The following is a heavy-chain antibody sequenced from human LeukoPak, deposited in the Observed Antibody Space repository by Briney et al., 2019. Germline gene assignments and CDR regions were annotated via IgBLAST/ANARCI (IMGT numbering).Heavy chain of an antibody. CDR3: ARDSLLDY. CDR1: GFTVRDNY. D-gene: IGHD5/OR15-5a*01. CDR2: ISSGGTT. V-gene: IGHV3-66*01. Sequence: GGSLRLSCAVSGFTVRDNYMNWVRQAPGKGLEWASVISSGGTTYYAESVKGRFTISRDNSKSTLYLQMNSLRAEDTAVYYCARDSLLDYWGQGTLVTVSS. J-gene: IGHJ4*02.